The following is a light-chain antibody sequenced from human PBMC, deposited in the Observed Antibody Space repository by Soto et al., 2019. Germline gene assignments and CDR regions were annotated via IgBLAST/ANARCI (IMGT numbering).Light chain of an antibody. CDR3: SSYAGSNNPYV. CDR1: RSDVGGYNY. CDR2: EVS. Sequence: QSVLTEPPSASGSPGQSVTISCTGTRSDVGGYNYVSWYQQHPGKAPKLMIYEVSKRPSGVPDRFSGSKSGNTASVTVSGLQAEDEADYNCSSYAGSNNPYVFGTGTKGTV. V-gene: IGLV2-8*01. J-gene: IGLJ1*01.